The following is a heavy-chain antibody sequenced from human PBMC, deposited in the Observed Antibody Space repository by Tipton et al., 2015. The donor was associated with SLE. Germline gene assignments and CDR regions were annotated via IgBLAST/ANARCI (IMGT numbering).Heavy chain of an antibody. V-gene: IGHV4-34*01. CDR3: AREGLRYYFDY. CDR2: INHSGST. Sequence: TLSLTCAVYGGSFSGYYWSWIRQPPGKGLEWIGEINHSGSTNYNPPLKSRVTISVDTSKNQFSLKLSSVTAADTAVYYCAREGLRYYFDYWGQGTLVTVSS. J-gene: IGHJ4*02. CDR1: GGSFSGYY.